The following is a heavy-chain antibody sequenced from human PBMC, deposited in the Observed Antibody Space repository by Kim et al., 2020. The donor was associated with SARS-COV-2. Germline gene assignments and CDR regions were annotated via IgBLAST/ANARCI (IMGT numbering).Heavy chain of an antibody. J-gene: IGHJ5*02. CDR3: ARHSYGYSFPFDP. Sequence: YNPSLKSRVTISVDTSKNQFSLKLSSVTAADTAVYYCARHSYGYSFPFDPWGQGTLVTVSS. D-gene: IGHD5-18*01. V-gene: IGHV4-39*01.